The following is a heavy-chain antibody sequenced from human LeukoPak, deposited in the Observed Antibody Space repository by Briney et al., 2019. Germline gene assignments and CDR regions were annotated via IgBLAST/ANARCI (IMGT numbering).Heavy chain of an antibody. CDR1: GYTLTNYN. CDR2: INTYKGDT. CDR3: ARGSGHCYGDNCFYFFDL. V-gene: IGHV1-18*04. D-gene: IGHD2-21*01. J-gene: IGHJ4*02. Sequence: ASVKVSCKAAGYTLTNYNISWVRQAPGQGLEWMGWINTYKGDTTYAPKLQGRVTMGTETSTNTAYMELRSLTFDDTAVYYCARGSGHCYGDNCFYFFDLWGQGFRVTVSS.